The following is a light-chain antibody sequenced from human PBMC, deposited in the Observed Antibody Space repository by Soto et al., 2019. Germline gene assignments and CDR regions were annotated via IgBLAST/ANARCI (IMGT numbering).Light chain of an antibody. V-gene: IGKV1-8*01. J-gene: IGKJ1*01. CDR1: QGVSRY. CDR3: QQYYSYPRT. Sequence: AIRMTQSPSSLSASTGDRVTITCRASQGVSRYLAWYQQKPGKAPKLLIYAASTLQSGVPSRFSGSGSGTDFTLTINCLQSEDFATYCCQQYYSYPRTFGKGTRVEIK. CDR2: AAS.